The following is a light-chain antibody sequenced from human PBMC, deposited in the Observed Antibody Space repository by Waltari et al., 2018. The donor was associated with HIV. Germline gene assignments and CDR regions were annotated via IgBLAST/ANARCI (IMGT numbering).Light chain of an antibody. Sequence: QSVLTQPPSASGTPGQTVTISCSGSSSNIGGNYVSWYQRLPGTAPKLLIYRNNQRPSGVPDRFSGSKSGTSASLAISWLRSEDEADYYCASWDDSLSGWVFGGGTKVTVL. CDR3: ASWDDSLSGWV. V-gene: IGLV1-47*01. CDR2: RNN. J-gene: IGLJ3*02. CDR1: SSNIGGNY.